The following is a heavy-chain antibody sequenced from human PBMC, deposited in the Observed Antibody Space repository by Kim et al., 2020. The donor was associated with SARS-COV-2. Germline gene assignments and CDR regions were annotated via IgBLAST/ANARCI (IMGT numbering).Heavy chain of an antibody. D-gene: IGHD3-10*01. V-gene: IGHV3-72*01. Sequence: GGSLRLSCAASGFTFSDYYMYWVRQAPGKGLEWVGRSRDKTNRYTTEYAASVRGRFIISRDDSRNSLYLQMNSLKTEDTAVYYCTRGGSGSSKEYFQFWGQGTLAIVSS. CDR2: SRDKTNRYTT. CDR3: TRGGSGSSKEYFQF. J-gene: IGHJ1*01. CDR1: GFTFSDYY.